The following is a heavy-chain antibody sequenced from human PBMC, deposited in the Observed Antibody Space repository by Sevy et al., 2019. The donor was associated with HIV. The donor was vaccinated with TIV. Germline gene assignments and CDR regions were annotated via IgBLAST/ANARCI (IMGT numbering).Heavy chain of an antibody. J-gene: IGHJ6*02. Sequence: GGYLRLSCAASGFTFGTYAMSWVRQAPGKGLEWVSAISGSGSSTYYADSLKGRFTIFRDNSKHTLSLQMNTLRAGDTAVYYCAKGDRTFYGLDVWGQGITVTVSS. V-gene: IGHV3-23*01. D-gene: IGHD2-15*01. CDR3: AKGDRTFYGLDV. CDR2: ISGSGSST. CDR1: GFTFGTYA.